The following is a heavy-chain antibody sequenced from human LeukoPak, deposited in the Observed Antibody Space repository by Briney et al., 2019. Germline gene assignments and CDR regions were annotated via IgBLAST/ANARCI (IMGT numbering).Heavy chain of an antibody. CDR3: ARGAPIFYYFES. J-gene: IGHJ4*02. CDR1: GYIFTDYW. CDR2: IYPDDSDT. V-gene: IGHV5-51*01. Sequence: NRGESLKISCKTSGYIFTDYWIGWVRQVPGKGLEWMGIIYPDDSDTRYSPSFQGQVTISADKSTSTAHLQWSSLKASDTAVYYCARGAPIFYYFESWGQGTLVSVSA.